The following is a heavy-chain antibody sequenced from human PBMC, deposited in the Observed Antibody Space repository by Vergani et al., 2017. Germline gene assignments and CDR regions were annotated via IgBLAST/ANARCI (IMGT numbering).Heavy chain of an antibody. J-gene: IGHJ4*02. D-gene: IGHD6-19*01. CDR2: IGVSGGGT. V-gene: IGHV3-23*01. CDR1: VFPFSSFA. CDR3: AKSCRLGSGWPNPFDY. Sequence: EVQLLESGGGLVQPGGSLRLPCAASVFPFSSFAMSWVRQAPGKGLDWVSSIGVSGGGTFYADSVKGRFTFSRDNSKNTLYLQMNSLRAEDTAIYYCAKSCRLGSGWPNPFDYWGQGTLVTVSS.